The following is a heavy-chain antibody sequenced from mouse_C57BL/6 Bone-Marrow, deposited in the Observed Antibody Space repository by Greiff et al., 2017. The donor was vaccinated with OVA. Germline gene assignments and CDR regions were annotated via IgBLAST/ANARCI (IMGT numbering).Heavy chain of an antibody. CDR2: IRSKSSYYAT. CDR3: VRDPGLYYSNYGAMDY. D-gene: IGHD2-5*01. J-gene: IGHJ4*01. CDR1: GFTFNTYA. V-gene: IGHV10-3*01. Sequence: EVQGVESGGGLVQPKGSLKLSCAASGFTFNTYAMHWVRQAPGKGLEWVARIRSKSSYYATYYADSVKDRFTISRDDSQSMLYLQMNNLKTEDTAMYYCVRDPGLYYSNYGAMDYWGQGTSVTVSS.